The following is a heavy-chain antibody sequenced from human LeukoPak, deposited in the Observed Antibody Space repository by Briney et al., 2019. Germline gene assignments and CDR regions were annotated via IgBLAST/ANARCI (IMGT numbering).Heavy chain of an antibody. CDR1: GGSFSGYY. J-gene: IGHJ5*02. CDR2: INHSGST. D-gene: IGHD5-12*01. CDR3: ARVGRGYSGSRWYNWFDP. V-gene: IGHV4-34*01. Sequence: KPSETLSLTCAVYGGSFSGYYWSWIRQPPGKGLEWIGEINHSGSTNYNPSLKSRVTISVDTSKNQFSLKLSSVTAADTAVYYCARVGRGYSGSRWYNWFDPWGQGTLVAVSS.